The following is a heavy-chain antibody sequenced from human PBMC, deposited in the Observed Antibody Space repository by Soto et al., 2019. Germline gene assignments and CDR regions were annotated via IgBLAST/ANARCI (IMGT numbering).Heavy chain of an antibody. CDR1: GFTFSNAW. J-gene: IGHJ6*02. CDR2: IKSKTDGGTT. V-gene: IGHV3-15*01. Sequence: GGSLRLSCAASGFTFSNAWMSWVRQAPGKGLEWVGRIKSKTDGGTTDYAAPVKGRFTISRDDSKNTLYLQMNSLKTEDTAVYYCTTAGVGATYYYYYGMDVWGQGTTVTVSS. D-gene: IGHD1-26*01. CDR3: TTAGVGATYYYYYGMDV.